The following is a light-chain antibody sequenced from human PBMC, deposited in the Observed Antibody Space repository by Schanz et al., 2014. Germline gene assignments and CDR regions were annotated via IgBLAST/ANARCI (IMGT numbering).Light chain of an antibody. CDR2: EAT. CDR1: SSDIGSSLY. J-gene: IGLJ2*01. V-gene: IGLV2-23*01. CDR3: CPYAGDTPHVA. Sequence: QSALTQPASVSGSPGQSITISCSGTSSDIGSSLYVSWYQQHPGKAPKLMIYEATKRPSGVSDRFSGSKSGKTASLTISGLQTEDEADYYCCPYAGDTPHVALGGGTKVTVL.